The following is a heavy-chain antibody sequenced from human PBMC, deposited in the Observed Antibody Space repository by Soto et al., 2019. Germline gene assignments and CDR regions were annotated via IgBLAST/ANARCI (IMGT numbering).Heavy chain of an antibody. V-gene: IGHV1-2*04. CDR1: GYTFTGYY. D-gene: IGHD6-6*01. J-gene: IGHJ6*02. CDR2: INPNSGGT. CDR3: ARTGVAARHNYYYYGMDV. Sequence: ASVKVSCKASGYTFTGYYMHWVRQAPGQGLEWMGWINPNSGGTNYAQKFQGWVTMTRDTSISTAYMELSRLRSDDTAVYYCARTGVAARHNYYYYGMDVWGQGTTVTVSS.